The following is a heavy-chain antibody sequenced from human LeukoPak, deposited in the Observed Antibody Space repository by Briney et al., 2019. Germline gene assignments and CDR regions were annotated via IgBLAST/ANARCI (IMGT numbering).Heavy chain of an antibody. CDR3: ARYPGCSSTSCYNNWFDP. D-gene: IGHD2-2*02. J-gene: IGHJ5*02. Sequence: VASVKVSCKASGGTFSSYAISWVRQAPGQGLEWMGGVIPIIGTANYAQKFQGRVTITTDESTNTAYMELSSLRPEDTAVYYCARYPGCSSTSCYNNWFDPWGQGALVTVSS. CDR1: GGTFSSYA. V-gene: IGHV1-69*05. CDR2: VIPIIGTA.